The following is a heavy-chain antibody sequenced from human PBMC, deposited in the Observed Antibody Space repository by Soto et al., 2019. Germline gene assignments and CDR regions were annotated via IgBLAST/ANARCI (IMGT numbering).Heavy chain of an antibody. CDR1: GFTFSNYW. Sequence: GGSLRLSCAASGFTFSNYWMHWVRQAPGKGLLWVSRINPDGSSTSYADSVKDRFTISRDNAENTLFLQMNILRAEDTALYYCTSDTFGARDSWGQGTLVTVSS. D-gene: IGHD3-10*01. V-gene: IGHV3-74*01. J-gene: IGHJ4*02. CDR3: TSDTFGARDS. CDR2: INPDGSST.